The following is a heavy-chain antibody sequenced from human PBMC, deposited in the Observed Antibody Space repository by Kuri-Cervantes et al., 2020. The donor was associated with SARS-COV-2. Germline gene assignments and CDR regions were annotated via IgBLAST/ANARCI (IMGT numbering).Heavy chain of an antibody. CDR1: GFTFSSYA. CDR2: ISYDGSNK. J-gene: IGHJ4*02. CDR3: ARDGYDSSGYYLDY. Sequence: GESLKISCAASGFTFSSYAMHWVRQAPGKGLEWVAVISYDGSNKYYADSVKGRFTISRDNPKNTLYLQMNSLRAEDTAVYYCARDGYDSSGYYLDYWGQGTLVTVSS. D-gene: IGHD3-22*01. V-gene: IGHV3-30-3*01.